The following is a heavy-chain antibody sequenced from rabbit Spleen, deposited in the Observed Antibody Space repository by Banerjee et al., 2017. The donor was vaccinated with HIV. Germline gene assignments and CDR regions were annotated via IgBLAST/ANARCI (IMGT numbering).Heavy chain of an antibody. CDR1: GFDFSGYG. D-gene: IGHD1-1*01. CDR2: IDTGSSGST. Sequence: QEQLKESGGGLVTPGGTLKLSCKASGFDFSGYGMSWVRQAPGKGLEWIGCIDTGSSGSTWYASWAKGRFTISKTSSTTVTLQVTSLTAADTATYFCARDTSSSFSSYGMDLWGPGTLVT. J-gene: IGHJ6*01. CDR3: ARDTSSSFSSYGMDL. V-gene: IGHV1S45*01.